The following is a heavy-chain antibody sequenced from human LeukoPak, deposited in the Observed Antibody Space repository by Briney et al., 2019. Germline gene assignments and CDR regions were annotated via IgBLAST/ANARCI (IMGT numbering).Heavy chain of an antibody. J-gene: IGHJ4*02. CDR1: GFTFSSYA. CDR2: IIGSGGST. V-gene: IGHV3-23*01. D-gene: IGHD3-10*01. CDR3: AKRGSGSSGLYYFDY. Sequence: GGSLRLSCAASGFTFSSYAMSWVRQAPGKGLEWVSAIIGSGGSTYFADSVKGRFTISRDNSKNTVYLQMSSLRAEDTAVYYCAKRGSGSSGLYYFDYWGQGTLVTVSS.